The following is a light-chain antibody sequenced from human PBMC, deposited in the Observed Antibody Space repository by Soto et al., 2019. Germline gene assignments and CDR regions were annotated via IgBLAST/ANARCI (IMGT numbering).Light chain of an antibody. J-gene: IGKJ5*01. CDR1: QSVSNNY. CDR2: GAS. CDR3: QQYSSSPIT. Sequence: EIALTQSPGTLSLSPGERATLSCRASQSVSNNYLAWYQQKPGQAPRLLIYGASSRATGIPDRFSGGGSGTDFSLTISRLDPEDFAVYYCQQYSSSPITFGQGTRLEIK. V-gene: IGKV3-20*01.